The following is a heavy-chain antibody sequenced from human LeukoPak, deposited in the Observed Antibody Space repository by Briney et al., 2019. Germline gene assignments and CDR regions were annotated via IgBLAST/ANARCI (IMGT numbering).Heavy chain of an antibody. D-gene: IGHD6-13*01. Sequence: PSETLSLTCTVSGGSISSYYWSWVRQPPGKGLEWIGYIYYSGSTNYNPSLKSRVTISVDTSKNQFSLKLSSVTAADTAVYYCAGDENRYSSSHWYFDLWGRGTLVTVSS. CDR3: AGDENRYSSSHWYFDL. CDR1: GGSISSYY. CDR2: IYYSGST. J-gene: IGHJ2*01. V-gene: IGHV4-59*01.